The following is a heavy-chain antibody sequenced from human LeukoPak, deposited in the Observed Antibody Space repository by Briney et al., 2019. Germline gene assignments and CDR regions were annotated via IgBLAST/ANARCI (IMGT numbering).Heavy chain of an antibody. J-gene: IGHJ4*02. CDR3: VLVRGVIRETGVDY. D-gene: IGHD3-10*01. CDR1: GGTFSSYA. Sequence: GASVKVSCKASGGTFSSYAISWVRQAPGQGLEWMGRIIPILGIANYAQKFQGRVTITADKSTSTAYMELSSLRSEDTAVYYCVLVRGVIRETGVDYWGQGTLVTVSS. CDR2: IIPILGIA. V-gene: IGHV1-69*04.